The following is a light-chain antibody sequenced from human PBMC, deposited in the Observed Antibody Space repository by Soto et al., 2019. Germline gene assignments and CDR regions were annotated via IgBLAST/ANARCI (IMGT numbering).Light chain of an antibody. CDR1: SSDVGGYNY. J-gene: IGLJ1*01. V-gene: IGLV2-11*01. Sequence: QSALTQPRSVSGSPGQSVTISCTGTSSDVGGYNYVSWYQQHPGKAPKLMIYDVSKRPSGVPDRFSGSKSGNTASQTISGLQAEDEADSYCCSYAGSYYVFGTGTKLTVL. CDR2: DVS. CDR3: CSYAGSYYV.